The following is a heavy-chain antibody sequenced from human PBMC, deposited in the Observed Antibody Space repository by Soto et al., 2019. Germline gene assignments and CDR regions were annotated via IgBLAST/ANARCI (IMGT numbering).Heavy chain of an antibody. D-gene: IGHD3-10*01. J-gene: IGHJ4*02. CDR1: GFNFRGAW. Sequence: EVQLVESGGGQVKPEESLRLSCVGSGFNFRGAWMSWVRQAPGKGLEWAGRIKSKVDGETTEYPASVKGRFSISRDDSKNTVYLQVNSLKFEDTGVYYCTSDVPVYGSGEFDFWGQGTLVTVSS. CDR3: TSDVPVYGSGEFDF. CDR2: IKSKVDGETT. V-gene: IGHV3-15*01.